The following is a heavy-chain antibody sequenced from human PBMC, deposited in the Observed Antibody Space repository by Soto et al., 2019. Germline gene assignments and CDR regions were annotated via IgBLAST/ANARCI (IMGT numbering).Heavy chain of an antibody. J-gene: IGHJ4*02. CDR3: ARSRDGYKEEDY. CDR2: IIPIFGTA. Sequence: SVKVSCKASGGTFSSYAISWVRQAPGQGLEWMGGIIPIFGTANYAQKFQGRVTITADKSTSTAYMELSSLRSEDTAVYYCARSRDGYKEEDYWGQGTLVTVS. CDR1: GGTFSSYA. V-gene: IGHV1-69*06. D-gene: IGHD5-12*01.